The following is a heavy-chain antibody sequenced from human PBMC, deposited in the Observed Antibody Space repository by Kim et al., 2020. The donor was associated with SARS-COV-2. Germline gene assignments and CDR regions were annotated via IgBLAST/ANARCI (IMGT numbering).Heavy chain of an antibody. CDR3: ARELVVGWFDP. CDR2: IYYSGST. J-gene: IGHJ5*02. V-gene: IGHV4-59*13. Sequence: SETLSLTCTVSGGSISSYYWSWIRQPPGKGLEWIGYIYYSGSTNYNPSLKSRVTISVDTSKNQFSLKLSSVTAADTAVYYCARELVVGWFDPWGQGTLVTVSS. CDR1: GGSISSYY. D-gene: IGHD1-26*01.